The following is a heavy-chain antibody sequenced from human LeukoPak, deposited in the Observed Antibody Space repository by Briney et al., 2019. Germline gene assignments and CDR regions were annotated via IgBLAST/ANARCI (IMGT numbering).Heavy chain of an antibody. D-gene: IGHD3-9*01. CDR3: ARAPTYYDILTGYYPYYFDY. J-gene: IGHJ4*02. V-gene: IGHV4-38-2*02. Sequence: SETLSLTCTVSGYSISSGYYWGWIRQPPGKGLEWIGSIYHSGSTYYNPSLKSRVTISVDTSKNQFSLKLSSVTAADTAVYYCARAPTYYDILTGYYPYYFDYWGQGTLVTVSS. CDR1: GYSISSGYY. CDR2: IYHSGST.